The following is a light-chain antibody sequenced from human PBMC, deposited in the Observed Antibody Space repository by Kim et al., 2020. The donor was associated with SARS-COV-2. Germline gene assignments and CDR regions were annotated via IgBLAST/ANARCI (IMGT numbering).Light chain of an antibody. CDR3: QQYNSYLLT. CDR1: QSISSW. J-gene: IGKJ4*01. CDR2: KAS. Sequence: DIQMTQSPSTLSASVGDRVTITCRASQSISSWLAWYQQKPGKAPKLLIYKASSLESGVPSRFSGSGSGTEFTLTISSLQPDDFATYYCQQYNSYLLTFGGGNKVDIK. V-gene: IGKV1-5*03.